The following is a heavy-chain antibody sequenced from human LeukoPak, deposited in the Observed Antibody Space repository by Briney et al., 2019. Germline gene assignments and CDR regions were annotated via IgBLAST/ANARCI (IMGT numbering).Heavy chain of an antibody. CDR3: ARDKEHSYGRYFAY. J-gene: IGHJ4*02. V-gene: IGHV4-59*03. CDR2: VQSTGNR. Sequence: PSETLSLTCTVSGGPINTYHWIWIRKFPGKGLEWIGYVQSTGNRNYNPSLKSRITMSVDTSKNQISLHLNSVTAADTAVYYCARDKEHSYGRYFAYWGQGTLVTVSS. CDR1: GGPINTYH. D-gene: IGHD5-18*01.